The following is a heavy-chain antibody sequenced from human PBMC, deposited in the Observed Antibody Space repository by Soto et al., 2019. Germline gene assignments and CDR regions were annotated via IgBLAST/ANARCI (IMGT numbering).Heavy chain of an antibody. Sequence: PGGSLRLSCAASGFTFSSYAMSRVRQAPGKGLEWVSAISGSGGSTYYADSVKGRFTISRDNSKNTLYLQMNSLRAEDTAVYYCAKDYGDYTPYYYYGMDVWGQGTTVTVSS. CDR1: GFTFSSYA. D-gene: IGHD4-17*01. J-gene: IGHJ6*02. CDR2: ISGSGGST. CDR3: AKDYGDYTPYYYYGMDV. V-gene: IGHV3-23*01.